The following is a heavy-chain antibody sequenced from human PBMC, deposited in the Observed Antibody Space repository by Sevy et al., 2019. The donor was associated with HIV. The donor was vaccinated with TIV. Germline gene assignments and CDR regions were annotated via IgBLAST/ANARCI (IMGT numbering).Heavy chain of an antibody. V-gene: IGHV1-69*13. CDR1: GHTFSNYA. CDR3: ARDSLYATNWAFDY. Sequence: ASVKVSCKPSGHTFSNYAISWVRQAPGQGLEWMGGIIPMFGAPDYAQKFQGRVTITADESTSTVYMQLSSLRSDDTAIHYCARDSLYATNWAFDYWGQGTLVTVSS. CDR2: IIPMFGAP. D-gene: IGHD2-8*01. J-gene: IGHJ4*02.